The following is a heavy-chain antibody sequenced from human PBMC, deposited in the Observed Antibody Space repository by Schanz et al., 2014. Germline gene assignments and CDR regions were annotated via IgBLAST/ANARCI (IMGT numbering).Heavy chain of an antibody. CDR3: ARSAGRDFWSGYYTRFDY. D-gene: IGHD3-3*01. J-gene: IGHJ4*02. V-gene: IGHV1-18*01. Sequence: QVQLVQSGAEVNKPGASVRVSCKASGYTFTTYAMSWVRQAPGQGLEWMGWISAYNGNTKYPQKLQGRVTMTTDTSTSTAYMALTDLRSDDTAVYYCARSAGRDFWSGYYTRFDYWGQGTLVTVSS. CDR2: ISAYNGNT. CDR1: GYTFTTYA.